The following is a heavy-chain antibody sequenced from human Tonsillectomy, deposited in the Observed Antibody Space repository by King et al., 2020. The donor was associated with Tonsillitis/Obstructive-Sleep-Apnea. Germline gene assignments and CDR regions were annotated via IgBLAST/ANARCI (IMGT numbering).Heavy chain of an antibody. CDR2: ISGSSSAI. CDR3: ARDSDAGSYFDY. Sequence: VQLVESGGGLVQPGGSLRLSCAASGFTFSSYSMNCVRQAPGKGREWVSYISGSSSAIYYADSVKGRFTISRDNGKNSLYLQMNSLSDEDTAVYYCARDSDAGSYFDYWGQGTLVTVSS. D-gene: IGHD1-1*01. J-gene: IGHJ4*02. CDR1: GFTFSSYS. V-gene: IGHV3-48*02.